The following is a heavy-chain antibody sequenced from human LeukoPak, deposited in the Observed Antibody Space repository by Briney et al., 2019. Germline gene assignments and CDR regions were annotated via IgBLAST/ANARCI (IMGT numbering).Heavy chain of an antibody. D-gene: IGHD3-10*01. CDR3: AQSLGASTWFGNWFDP. Sequence: SSETLSLTCTVSGVSISSTSYCWGWIRQPPVKGLESIASIYYSGRTYYNPSLKSRLTISVVTPKNQFPLKLSSVTAADTAVYYCAQSLGASTWFGNWFDPWGQGTLVTVSS. J-gene: IGHJ5*02. CDR1: GVSISSTSYC. V-gene: IGHV4-39*01. CDR2: IYYSGRT.